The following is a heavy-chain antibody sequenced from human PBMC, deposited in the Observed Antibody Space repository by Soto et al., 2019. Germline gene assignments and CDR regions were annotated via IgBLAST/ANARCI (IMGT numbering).Heavy chain of an antibody. D-gene: IGHD2-8*01. V-gene: IGHV4-39*01. CDR2: IHYSGST. J-gene: IGHJ4*02. Sequence: PSETLSLTCTVSGDSIGTTHSYWAWSRQSPGKGLEWFGNIHYSGSTYYMPSLRSRVTLTVDTSKNQFSLRLTSVTAEDTAVYYCARHEGNGNVWPLDYWGQGILVTVSS. CDR3: ARHEGNGNVWPLDY. CDR1: GDSIGTTHSY.